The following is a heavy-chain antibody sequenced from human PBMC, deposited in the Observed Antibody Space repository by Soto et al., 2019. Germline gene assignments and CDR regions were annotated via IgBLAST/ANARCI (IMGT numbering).Heavy chain of an antibody. CDR3: ARGVSAGVDY. CDR2: MEPSTGRT. V-gene: IGHV1-8*01. Sequence: QVQLVQSGAEVREPGASVKVSCKASGYSFTSLDINWVRQTAGQGLEWMGWMEPSTGRTGYAQKFRGRVTMTRDTSINTAYMELTTLTSDDTAFYYCARGVSAGVDYWGQGTLVIVSS. J-gene: IGHJ4*02. CDR1: GYSFTSLD. D-gene: IGHD1-26*01.